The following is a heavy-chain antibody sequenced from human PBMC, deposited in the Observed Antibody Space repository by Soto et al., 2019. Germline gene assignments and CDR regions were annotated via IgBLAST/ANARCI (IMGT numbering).Heavy chain of an antibody. CDR2: ISAHNGNT. CDR3: ARGRYGDY. Sequence: QVHLVQSGAEVKKPGASVKVSCKGSGYAFTTYGITWVRQAPGQGLEWMGWISAHNGNTNYAQKLQGRVTVTRDTPTSTAYMELRSLRSDDTAEYYCARGRYGDYWGQGALVTVSS. D-gene: IGHD1-1*01. V-gene: IGHV1-18*01. J-gene: IGHJ4*02. CDR1: GYAFTTYG.